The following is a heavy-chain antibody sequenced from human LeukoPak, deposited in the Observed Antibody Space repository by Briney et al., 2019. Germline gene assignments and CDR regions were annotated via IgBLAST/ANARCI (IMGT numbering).Heavy chain of an antibody. CDR2: IYPGDSDT. CDR1: GYSFTSYW. D-gene: IGHD3-9*01. Sequence: GESLKISCKGSGYSFTSYWIGWVRQMPGKGLEWRGIIYPGDSDTRYSPSFQGQVTISADKSISTAYLQWSSLKASDTAMYYCARPGRILSYLDAFDIWGQGTMVTVSS. J-gene: IGHJ3*02. V-gene: IGHV5-51*01. CDR3: ARPGRILSYLDAFDI.